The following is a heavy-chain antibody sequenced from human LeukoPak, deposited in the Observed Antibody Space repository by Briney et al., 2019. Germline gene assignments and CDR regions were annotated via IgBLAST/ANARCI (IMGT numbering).Heavy chain of an antibody. CDR3: AKAPFITMVRGVISSYFDY. Sequence: PGGSLRLSCAASGFTFSSYAMSWVRQAPGKGLEWVSAISGSGGSTYYADSVKGRFTISRDNSKNTLYLQMNSLRAEDTAVYYCAKAPFITMVRGVISSYFDYWGQGTLVTLSS. D-gene: IGHD3-10*01. CDR2: ISGSGGST. CDR1: GFTFSSYA. J-gene: IGHJ4*02. V-gene: IGHV3-23*01.